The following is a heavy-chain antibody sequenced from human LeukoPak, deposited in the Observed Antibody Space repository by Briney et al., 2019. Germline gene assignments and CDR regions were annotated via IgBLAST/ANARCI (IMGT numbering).Heavy chain of an antibody. CDR1: GGSISSYY. J-gene: IGHJ4*02. D-gene: IGHD3-16*02. Sequence: SETLSLTCTVSGGSISSYYWSWIRQPPGKGLEWIGYIYYSGSTNYNPSLKSRVTISVDTSKNQFSLKLSSVTAADTAVYYCATSLTFGGVIVDYWGQGTLVTVSS. CDR2: IYYSGST. V-gene: IGHV4-59*08. CDR3: ATSLTFGGVIVDY.